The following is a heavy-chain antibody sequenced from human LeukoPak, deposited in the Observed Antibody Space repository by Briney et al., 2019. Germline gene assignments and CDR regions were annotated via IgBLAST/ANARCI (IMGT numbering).Heavy chain of an antibody. CDR2: IYTSGST. J-gene: IGHJ4*01. D-gene: IGHD4-17*01. CDR1: GGSMGGYY. V-gene: IGHV4-4*07. Sequence: SETLSLTCSVSGGSMGGYYWSWIRQPAGKGLEWIGRIYTSGSTNYNPSLKSRVTMSLDASKNQFSLKLSSVTAADTAVYYCVRDADGDFDYWGHGTLVTVSS. CDR3: VRDADGDFDY.